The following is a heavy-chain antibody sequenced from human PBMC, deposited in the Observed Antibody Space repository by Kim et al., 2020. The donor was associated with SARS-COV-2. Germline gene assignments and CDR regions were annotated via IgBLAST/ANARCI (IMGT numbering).Heavy chain of an antibody. D-gene: IGHD6-19*01. V-gene: IGHV3-33*06. J-gene: IGHJ6*02. CDR1: GFTFSSYA. CDR3: AKEGIAVADYYYYGMDV. CDR2: IWYDGSNK. Sequence: GGSLRLSCAASGFTFSSYAMHWVRQAPGKGLEWVAVIWYDGSNKYYADSVKGRFTISRDNSKNTLYLQMNSLRAEDTAVYYCAKEGIAVADYYYYGMDVWGQGTTVTVSS.